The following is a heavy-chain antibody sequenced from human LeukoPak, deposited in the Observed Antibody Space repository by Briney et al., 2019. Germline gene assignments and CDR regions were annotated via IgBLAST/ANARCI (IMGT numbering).Heavy chain of an antibody. CDR2: IYPGDSDT. CDR3: ARKVGYDSSGYYYEDAFDI. V-gene: IGHV5-51*01. Sequence: GESLKISCKGSGYSFTSYWIGWVRQMPGKGLEWMGIIYPGDSDTRYSPSFQGQVTISADTSISTAYLQWSSLKASDTAMYYCARKVGYDSSGYYYEDAFDIWGQGTMVTVSS. CDR1: GYSFTSYW. D-gene: IGHD3-22*01. J-gene: IGHJ3*02.